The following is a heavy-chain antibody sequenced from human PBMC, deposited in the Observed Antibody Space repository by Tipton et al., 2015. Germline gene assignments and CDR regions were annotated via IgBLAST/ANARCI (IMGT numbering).Heavy chain of an antibody. CDR2: ISYDGSNK. CDR1: GFTFSSYG. Sequence: SLRLSCAASGFTFSSYGMHWVRQAPGKGLEWVAVISYDGSNKYYADSVKGRFTISRDNSKNTLYLQMSSLRAEDTAVYYCVKGNVVVVAATLDYWGQGTLVTVSS. D-gene: IGHD2-15*01. V-gene: IGHV3-30*18. J-gene: IGHJ4*02. CDR3: VKGNVVVVAATLDY.